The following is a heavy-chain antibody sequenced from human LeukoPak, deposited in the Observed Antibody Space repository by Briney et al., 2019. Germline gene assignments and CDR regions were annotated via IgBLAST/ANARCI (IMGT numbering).Heavy chain of an antibody. Sequence: RRSLRLSCAPSGFTSTGSAMHWVRQAAGKGLEWVGRIRSKANSYATAYAASVKGRFTISRDDSKTTAYRNINILKPEDTAVYYCTSSGYYVGYWGQGSLVTVSS. CDR2: IRSKANSYAT. D-gene: IGHD3-22*01. V-gene: IGHV3-73*01. CDR1: GFTSTGSA. CDR3: TSSGYYVGY. J-gene: IGHJ4*02.